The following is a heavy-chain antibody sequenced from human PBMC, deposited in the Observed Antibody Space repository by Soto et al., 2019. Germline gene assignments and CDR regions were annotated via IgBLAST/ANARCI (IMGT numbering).Heavy chain of an antibody. Sequence: EVQLLESGGGLVQPGGSLRLSCAASGFTFSSCAMSWVRQAPGKGLAWVSAISVSGSSTYYADSVKGRFTISSDNSKNTLYLQMTSLRAEDTAVYYCAKGLKWELPFDHWGQGTLVTVSS. CDR3: AKGLKWELPFDH. V-gene: IGHV3-23*01. CDR2: ISVSGSST. J-gene: IGHJ4*02. CDR1: GFTFSSCA. D-gene: IGHD1-26*01.